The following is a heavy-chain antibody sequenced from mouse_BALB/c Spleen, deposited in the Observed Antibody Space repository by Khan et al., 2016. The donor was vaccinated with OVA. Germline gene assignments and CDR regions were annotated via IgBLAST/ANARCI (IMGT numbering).Heavy chain of an antibody. CDR2: INTYTGEP. D-gene: IGHD4-1*01. CDR1: GYTFTNNG. CDR3: SRVGDAGTMDY. Sequence: QIQLVQSGPELKKPGETVKISCKASGYTFTNNGMNWVKQNPGKGLKWMGWINTYTGEPTYVNDFKGRFAFSLETSATTAYLQINTLKNEDTATYFCSRVGDAGTMDYWGQGTSVTVSA. V-gene: IGHV9-3-1*01. J-gene: IGHJ4*01.